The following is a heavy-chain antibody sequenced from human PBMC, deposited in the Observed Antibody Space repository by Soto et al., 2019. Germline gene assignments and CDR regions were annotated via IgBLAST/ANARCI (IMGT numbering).Heavy chain of an antibody. Sequence: QVQLQESGPGLVKPSETLSLTCTVSGDSVSSYKWSWIRQTPGKGLEWIGYIDNNGGTSYNPSLRSRVTMSVDTSTKQVSLRLNSVTAADTAVYYGVRQGFGALHGLVDGWGQGTTVTVSS. D-gene: IGHD3-10*01. CDR1: GDSVSSYK. CDR2: IDNNGGT. J-gene: IGHJ6*02. V-gene: IGHV4-59*08. CDR3: VRQGFGALHGLVDG.